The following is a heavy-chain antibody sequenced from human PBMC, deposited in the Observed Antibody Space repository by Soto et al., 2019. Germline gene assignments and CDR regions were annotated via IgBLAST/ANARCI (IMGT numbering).Heavy chain of an antibody. CDR1: GGSISSSIYY. CDR2: IYYSGST. V-gene: IGHV4-39*01. D-gene: IGHD6-19*01. Sequence: PSETLSLTCTVSGGSISSSIYYWGWIRQPPGKGLEWIGSIYYSGSTYYNPSLKSRVTISVDTSKNQFSLKLSSVTAADTAVYYCARHGGVAVAGTFDYWGQGTLVTVSS. CDR3: ARHGGVAVAGTFDY. J-gene: IGHJ4*02.